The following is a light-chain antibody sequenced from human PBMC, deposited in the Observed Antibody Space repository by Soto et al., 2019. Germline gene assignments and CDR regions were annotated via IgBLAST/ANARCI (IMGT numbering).Light chain of an antibody. Sequence: VMTQSPATLSVSPGERVILSCRASQSIGSNLAWCQQKPGQPPRLLIYHTSTRAPDIPPRFSGSGSGTEFTLTISSLQSEDFGIYFWQECNNWPRCTFGQVTKLQIK. CDR2: HTS. CDR1: QSIGSN. CDR3: QECNNWPRCT. V-gene: IGKV3-15*01. J-gene: IGKJ2*02.